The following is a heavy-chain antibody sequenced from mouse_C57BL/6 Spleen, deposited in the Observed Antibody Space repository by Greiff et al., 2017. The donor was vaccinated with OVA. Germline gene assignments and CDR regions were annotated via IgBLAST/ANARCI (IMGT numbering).Heavy chain of an antibody. CDR1: GYTFTSYW. J-gene: IGHJ3*01. CDR3: AREDYGSSSFAD. D-gene: IGHD1-1*01. CDR2: IDPSDSET. Sequence: VQLQQPGAELVRPGSSVKLSCKASGYTFTSYWMHWVKQRPIQGLEWIGNIDPSDSETHYNQKFKDKATLTVDKSSSTAYMQLSSLTSEDSAVYYCAREDYGSSSFADWGQGTLVTVSA. V-gene: IGHV1-52*01.